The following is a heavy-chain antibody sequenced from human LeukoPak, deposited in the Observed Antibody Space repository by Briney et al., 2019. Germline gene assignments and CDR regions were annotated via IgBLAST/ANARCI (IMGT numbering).Heavy chain of an antibody. D-gene: IGHD5-18*01. CDR1: GFIFSNYA. Sequence: GGSLRLSCAASGFIFSNYAMSWVRQAPGKGLEWVSVVSGTGGSTFDADSVKGRFTISRDNSKNTVYLQMNSLRAEDTAVYYCAKGTLYSYYDDWGQGTLVIVSS. CDR3: AKGTLYSYYDD. V-gene: IGHV3-23*01. CDR2: VSGTGGST. J-gene: IGHJ4*02.